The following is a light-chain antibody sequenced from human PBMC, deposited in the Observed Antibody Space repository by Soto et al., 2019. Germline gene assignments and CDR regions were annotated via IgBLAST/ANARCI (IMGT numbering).Light chain of an antibody. V-gene: IGKV1-27*01. CDR1: QGITSY. CDR2: RAS. CDR3: QRAYIAPQCPSCT. J-gene: IGKJ2*02. Sequence: DIQLTQSPSSLSASIGDRVTITCRVNQGITSYLHYCRQTPGKVPTVLIYRASTLQSGVPSRFSGSKSGTDFTLTISSLQPEHVASYCGQRAYIAPQCPSCTFAQGTKLDIK.